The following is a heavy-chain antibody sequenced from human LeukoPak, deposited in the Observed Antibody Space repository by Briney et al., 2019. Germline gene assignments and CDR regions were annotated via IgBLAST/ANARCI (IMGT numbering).Heavy chain of an antibody. CDR2: IRSKANSYAT. J-gene: IGHJ4*02. CDR1: GFTFSGSA. D-gene: IGHD2-21*01. CDR3: TRLVSPGNFDY. V-gene: IGHV3-73*01. Sequence: GGSLRLSCAASGFTFSGSAMHWVRQASGKGLEWVGRIRSKANSYATAYAASVKGRFTISRDDSKNTAYLQMNSLKTEDTAVYYCTRLVSPGNFDYWGQGTLVTVSS.